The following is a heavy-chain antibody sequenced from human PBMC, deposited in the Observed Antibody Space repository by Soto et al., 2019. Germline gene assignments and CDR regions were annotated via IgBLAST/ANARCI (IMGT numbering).Heavy chain of an antibody. CDR3: ARDSSGYYEFDY. CDR2: IDWDDDK. Sequence: QITLKESGPTLVKPTQTLTLTCTFSGFSLSTRGVGVGWIRQPPGKALEWLALIDWDDDKRYSPSLKSRVTIHKDTSNNQVVLTMTKMDPVDTHTYYCARDSSGYYEFDYWGQGNLVTVSS. V-gene: IGHV2-5*02. CDR1: GFSLSTRGVG. D-gene: IGHD3-22*01. J-gene: IGHJ4*02.